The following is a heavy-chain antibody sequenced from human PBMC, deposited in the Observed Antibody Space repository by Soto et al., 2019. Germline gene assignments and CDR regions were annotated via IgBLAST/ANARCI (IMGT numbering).Heavy chain of an antibody. D-gene: IGHD1-1*01. J-gene: IGHJ3*02. CDR3: ARMHNWNDYAFEI. CDR1: GGTFSSYA. V-gene: IGHV1-69*13. Sequence: SVKVSCKASGGTFSSYAISWVRQAPGQGLEWMGGIIPIFGTANYAQKFQGRVTITADESTSTAYMELSSLRSEDTAVYYCARMHNWNDYAFEIWGQGTMVTVSS. CDR2: IIPIFGTA.